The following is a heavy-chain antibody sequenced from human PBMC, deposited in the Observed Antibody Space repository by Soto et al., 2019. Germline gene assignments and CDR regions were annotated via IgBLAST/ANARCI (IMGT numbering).Heavy chain of an antibody. CDR1: GGSISSSSYY. V-gene: IGHV4-39*01. D-gene: IGHD2-2*01. CDR3: ARPSPDIVVVPAAMGEVWFDP. J-gene: IGHJ5*02. Sequence: PSETLSLTCTVSGGSISSSSYYWGWIRQPPGKGLEWIGSIYYSGSTYYNPSLKSRVTISVDTSKNQFSLKLSSVTAADTAVYYCARPSPDIVVVPAAMGEVWFDPWGQGTLVTVSS. CDR2: IYYSGST.